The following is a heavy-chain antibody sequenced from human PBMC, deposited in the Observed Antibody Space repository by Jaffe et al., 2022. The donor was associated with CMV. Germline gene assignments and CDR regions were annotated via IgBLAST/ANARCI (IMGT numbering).Heavy chain of an antibody. CDR3: VRGPYSSSWYVLYYFDY. J-gene: IGHJ4*02. Sequence: EVQLVESGGGLVKPGGSLRLSCAASGFPFSSHTMNWVRQAPGRGLEWVSSIIGTSSYIYYADSVKGRFTISRDNAKNSVYLQMNSLTAEDTAVYYCVRGPYSSSWYVLYYFDYWGPGTLVTVSS. CDR2: IIGTSSYI. V-gene: IGHV3-21*01. D-gene: IGHD6-13*01. CDR1: GFPFSSHT.